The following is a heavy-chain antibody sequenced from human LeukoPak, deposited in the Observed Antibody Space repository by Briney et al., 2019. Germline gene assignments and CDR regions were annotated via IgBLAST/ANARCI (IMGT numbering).Heavy chain of an antibody. Sequence: PGGSLRLSCAASGFTFSRYGMSWVRQAPGKGLEWVSAISGSGGSTFYADSVRGRFTISRDNSKNTLYLQMNSLRAEDTAVYYCAKDQYCTSTSCYVGYWGQGTLVTVSS. CDR3: AKDQYCTSTSCYVGY. CDR2: ISGSGGST. J-gene: IGHJ4*02. CDR1: GFTFSRYG. V-gene: IGHV3-23*01. D-gene: IGHD2-2*01.